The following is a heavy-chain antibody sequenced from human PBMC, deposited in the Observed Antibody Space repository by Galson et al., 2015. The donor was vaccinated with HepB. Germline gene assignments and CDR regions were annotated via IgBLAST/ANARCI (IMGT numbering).Heavy chain of an antibody. J-gene: IGHJ4*02. D-gene: IGHD1-26*01. CDR2: ISGSGGST. CDR1: GFTFSSYA. V-gene: IGHV3-23*01. Sequence: SLRLSCAASGFTFSSYAMSWVRQAPGKGLEWVSAISGSGGSTYYADSVKGRFTISRDNSKNTLYLQMNSLRAEDTAVYYCARRPYSGSYEDSSQFDYWGQGTLVTVSS. CDR3: ARRPYSGSYEDSSQFDY.